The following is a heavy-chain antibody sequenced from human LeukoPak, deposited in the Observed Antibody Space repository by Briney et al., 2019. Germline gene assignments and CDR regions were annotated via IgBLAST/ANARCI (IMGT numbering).Heavy chain of an antibody. V-gene: IGHV3-33*08. CDR3: ARDSGQQWLVPLDGIRY. D-gene: IGHD6-19*01. CDR2: IWYDGSNK. J-gene: IGHJ4*02. Sequence: GGSLRLSCAASGFTVSSNYMSWVRQAPGKGLEGVAVIWYDGSNKYYADSVKGRFTISRDNSKNTLYLQMNSLRAEDTAVYYCARDSGQQWLVPLDGIRYWGQGTLVTVSS. CDR1: GFTVSSNY.